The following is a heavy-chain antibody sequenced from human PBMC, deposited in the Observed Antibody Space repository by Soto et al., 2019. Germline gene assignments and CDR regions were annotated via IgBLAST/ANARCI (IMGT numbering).Heavy chain of an antibody. Sequence: GGSLRLSCAASGFTFSSYAMSWVRQAPGKGLEWVSAISGSGGSTYYADSVKGRFTISRDNSKNTLYLQMNSLRAEDTAVYYCAKDLKPRSYPPSRYFDYWGQGTLVTVSS. J-gene: IGHJ4*02. CDR3: AKDLKPRSYPPSRYFDY. CDR2: ISGSGGST. D-gene: IGHD2-15*01. V-gene: IGHV3-23*01. CDR1: GFTFSSYA.